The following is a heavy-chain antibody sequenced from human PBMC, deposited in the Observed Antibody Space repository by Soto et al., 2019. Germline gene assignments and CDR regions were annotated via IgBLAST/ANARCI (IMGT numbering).Heavy chain of an antibody. V-gene: IGHV4-59*01. Sequence: QVQLQESGPGLVKPSETLSLTCTVSGGSTTYYYWSWFRQAPGKGLEWLGYIYYTGSTNYNPSLKRRLTMSVDSSTSQCAVNLTSVTAEDTAVYYCAKGWGPGGIVVDYWGQGALVIVSS. CDR2: IYYTGST. CDR3: AKGWGPGGIVVDY. J-gene: IGHJ4*02. D-gene: IGHD3-22*01. CDR1: GGSTTYYY.